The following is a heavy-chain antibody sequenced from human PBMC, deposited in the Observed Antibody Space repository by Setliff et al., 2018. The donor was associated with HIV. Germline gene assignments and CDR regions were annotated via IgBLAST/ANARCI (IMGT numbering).Heavy chain of an antibody. CDR2: ISAYNGNT. J-gene: IGHJ5*02. V-gene: IGHV1-18*01. D-gene: IGHD3-22*01. CDR3: ATDRDDTSGYYRCA. CDR1: GYTFTRYN. Sequence: ASVKVSCKASGYTFTRYNIHWVRQAPGQRLEWMGWISAYNGNTNYAQKLQGRVTITADTSTDTAYMELSSLRSEDTAVYYCATDRDDTSGYYRCAWGKGTLVTVSS.